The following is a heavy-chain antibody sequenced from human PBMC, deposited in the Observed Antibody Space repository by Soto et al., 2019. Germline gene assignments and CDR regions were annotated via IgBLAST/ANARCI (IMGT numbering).Heavy chain of an antibody. CDR1: GFTFSSYG. D-gene: IGHD2-21*02. Sequence: QVQLVESGGGVVQPGRSLRLSCAASGFTFSSYGMHWVRQAPGKGLEWVAVIWYDGSNKYYADSVKGRFNISRDNSKNTLYLQMNSLRAEDTAVYYCARDPGGDNYYYYYMDVWGKGTTVTVSS. CDR2: IWYDGSNK. J-gene: IGHJ6*03. V-gene: IGHV3-33*01. CDR3: ARDPGGDNYYYYYMDV.